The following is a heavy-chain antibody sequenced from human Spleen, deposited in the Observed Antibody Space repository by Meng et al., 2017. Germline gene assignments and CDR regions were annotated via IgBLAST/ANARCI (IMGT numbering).Heavy chain of an antibody. J-gene: IGHJ4*02. Sequence: SGSTLVKPTQTLTLTCTFSGFSLSTSGVGVGWICQPPGKALEWLALIYWNDDKRYSPSLKSRLTITKDTSKNQVVLTMTNMDPVDTATYYCARNSGSYYGVGYWGQGTLVTVSS. CDR1: GFSLSTSGVG. V-gene: IGHV2-5*01. CDR2: IYWNDDK. CDR3: ARNSGSYYGVGY. D-gene: IGHD3-10*01.